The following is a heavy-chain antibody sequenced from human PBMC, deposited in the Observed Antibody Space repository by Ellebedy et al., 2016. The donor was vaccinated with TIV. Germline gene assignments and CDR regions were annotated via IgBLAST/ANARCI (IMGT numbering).Heavy chain of an antibody. J-gene: IGHJ4*02. D-gene: IGHD1-1*01. CDR2: ISYDGSNK. V-gene: IGHV3-30-3*01. CDR3: AREHMTSTGSPLDY. Sequence: RQSPGKGLEWVAVISYDGSNKNYADSVKGRFTISRDISKNTLYLQMNSLRAEDTAVYYCAREHMTSTGSPLDYWGQGTLVTVSS.